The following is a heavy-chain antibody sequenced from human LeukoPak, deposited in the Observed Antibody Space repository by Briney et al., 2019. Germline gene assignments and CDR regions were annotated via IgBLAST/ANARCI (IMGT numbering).Heavy chain of an antibody. D-gene: IGHD6-13*01. CDR3: ARAVIAAAGYFDY. V-gene: IGHV1-2*02. CDR2: INPNSGGT. Sequence: ASVKVSCKASGYTFTGYYMHWVRQAPGQGLEWMGWINPNSGGTNYAQKFQGRVTMTRDTSISTAYMELSRLRSDDTAVYYCARAVIAAAGYFDYWGQGTLVTVSS. J-gene: IGHJ4*02. CDR1: GYTFTGYY.